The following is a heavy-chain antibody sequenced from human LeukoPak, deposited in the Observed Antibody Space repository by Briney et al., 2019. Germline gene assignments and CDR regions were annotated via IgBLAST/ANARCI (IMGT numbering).Heavy chain of an antibody. Sequence: SQTLSLTCTVSGGSISSGGYYWSWIRQPPGKGLEWIGYIYHSGSTYYNPSLKSRVTISVDRSKNQFSLKLTSVTAADTAVYYCARDPYGDYGYYWGQGALVTVSS. D-gene: IGHD4-17*01. CDR3: ARDPYGDYGYY. CDR2: IYHSGST. V-gene: IGHV4-30-2*01. CDR1: GGSISSGGYY. J-gene: IGHJ4*02.